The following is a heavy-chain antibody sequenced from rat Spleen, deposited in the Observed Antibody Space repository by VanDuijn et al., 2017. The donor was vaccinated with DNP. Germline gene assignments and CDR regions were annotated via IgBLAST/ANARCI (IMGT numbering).Heavy chain of an antibody. D-gene: IGHD1-6*01. CDR1: GFTFNKYW. CDR2: ITGGGGST. J-gene: IGHJ4*01. Sequence: EVQLVESGGDLVQAGRSLKLSCVASGFTFNKYWMAWIRQVPGKGLEWVASITGGGGSTYYPDSLKGRFTISRDNAKNTLYLQMNSLRSEDTATYYCARDKYTTDYSNAMDAWGQGTSVTVSS. CDR3: ARDKYTTDYSNAMDA. V-gene: IGHV5-31*01.